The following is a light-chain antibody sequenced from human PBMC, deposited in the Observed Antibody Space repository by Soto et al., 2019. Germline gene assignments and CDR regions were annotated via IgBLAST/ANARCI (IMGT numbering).Light chain of an antibody. V-gene: IGLV2-8*01. Sequence: QSVLTQPPSASGSPGQSVTISCTGTSSDVGGYNYVSWYQQHAGKAPKLMIYEVSKRPSGVPDRFSGSKSGNTASLTVSGLQAEDEADYYCSSYAGSNNLVFGTGTKVTV. J-gene: IGLJ1*01. CDR1: SSDVGGYNY. CDR2: EVS. CDR3: SSYAGSNNLV.